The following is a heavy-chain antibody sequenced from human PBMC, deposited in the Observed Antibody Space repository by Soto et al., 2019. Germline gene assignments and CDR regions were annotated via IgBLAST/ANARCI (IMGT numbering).Heavy chain of an antibody. CDR3: ALLSAIRDLDYFDY. V-gene: IGHV1-18*01. CDR2: ISAYNGNT. Sequence: ASVKVSCQASGYTFTSYGISWVRQAPGQGLEWMGWISAYNGNTNYAQKLQDRVTMSTDTSTSTAYMELRSLRSDDTAVYYCALLSAIRDLDYFDYWGQGTQVTVSS. J-gene: IGHJ4*02. D-gene: IGHD2-15*01. CDR1: GYTFTSYG.